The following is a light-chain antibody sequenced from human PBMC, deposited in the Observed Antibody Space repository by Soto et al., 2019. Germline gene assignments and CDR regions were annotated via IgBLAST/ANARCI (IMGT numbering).Light chain of an antibody. CDR3: ATWDDSLNVL. J-gene: IGLJ2*01. V-gene: IGLV1-44*01. Sequence: QSVLTQSPSASGTPGQRVSISCSGSTSNIGTNTVSWYQHVPGTAPQLLIYSNDQRPSAVPGRFSGSKSGTSASLAISGLLSEDEADYYCATWDDSLNVLFGGGTKLTVL. CDR2: SND. CDR1: TSNIGTNT.